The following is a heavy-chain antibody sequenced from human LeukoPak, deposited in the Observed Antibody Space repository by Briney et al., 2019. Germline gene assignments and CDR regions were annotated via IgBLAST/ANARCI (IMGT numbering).Heavy chain of an antibody. V-gene: IGHV2-70*11. CDR2: IDWDDDK. J-gene: IGHJ4*02. CDR3: ARVQYYYDSSGKKYYFDY. Sequence: SGPALINPTPTLTLTCTFYGFSLRTRGMCVSWIRQPPGKALEWLARIDWDDDKYYSTSLKTRLTISKDTSKNQVVLTMTNMDPVDTATYYCARVQYYYDSSGKKYYFDYWGQGTLVTVSS. D-gene: IGHD3-22*01. CDR1: GFSLRTRGMC.